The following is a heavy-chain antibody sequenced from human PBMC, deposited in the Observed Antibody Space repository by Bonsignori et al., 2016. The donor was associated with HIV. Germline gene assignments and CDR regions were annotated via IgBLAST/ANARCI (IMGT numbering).Heavy chain of an antibody. CDR2: ISGSGGST. Sequence: WIRQPPGKGLEWVSAISGSGGSTYYADSVKGRFTISRDNSKNTLYLQMNSLRAEDTAVYYCAKAGVAAAGPPVDVWGKGTTVTVSS. V-gene: IGHV3-23*01. J-gene: IGHJ6*04. D-gene: IGHD6-13*01. CDR3: AKAGVAAAGPPVDV.